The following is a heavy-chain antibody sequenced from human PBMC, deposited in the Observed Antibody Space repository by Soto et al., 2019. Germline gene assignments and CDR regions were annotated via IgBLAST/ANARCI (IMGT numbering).Heavy chain of an antibody. J-gene: IGHJ4*02. Sequence: PSETLSLTCTVYGGSFTFSGYYWSWIRQPPGKGLEWIGEINHSGSTNYNPSRESRVTISLDTSKNKFSLDLTAVTAADTAVYYCVRGRILRLRFGDFDSWGQGTLVTVSS. CDR1: GGSFTFSGYY. D-gene: IGHD5-12*01. V-gene: IGHV4-34*01. CDR2: INHSGST. CDR3: VRGRILRLRFGDFDS.